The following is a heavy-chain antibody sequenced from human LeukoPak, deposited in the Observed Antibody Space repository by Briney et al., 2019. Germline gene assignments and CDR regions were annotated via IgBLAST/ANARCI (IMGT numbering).Heavy chain of an antibody. J-gene: IGHJ4*02. D-gene: IGHD3-3*01. Sequence: GGSLRLSCAASGFTFSSYSMNWVRQAPGKGLEWVSSISSSGSYIYYADSVKGRFTISRDNAKNSLYLQMNSLRAEDTAVYYCARVSMTIPPDYWGQGTLVTVSS. V-gene: IGHV3-21*01. CDR2: ISSSGSYI. CDR3: ARVSMTIPPDY. CDR1: GFTFSSYS.